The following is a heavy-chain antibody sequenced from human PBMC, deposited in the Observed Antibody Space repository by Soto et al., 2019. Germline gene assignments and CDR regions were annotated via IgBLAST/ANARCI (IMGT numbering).Heavy chain of an antibody. CDR2: ISSSGSTI. CDR1: GFTFSDYY. J-gene: IGHJ6*03. D-gene: IGHD3-10*01. V-gene: IGHV3-11*01. CDR3: ARDPSGTMVRGVISYMDV. Sequence: PGGSLRLSCAASGFTFSDYYMSWIRQAPGKGLEWVSYISSSGSTIYYADSEKGRFTISRDNAKNSLYLQMNSLRAEDTAVYYCARDPSGTMVRGVISYMDVWGKGTTVTVSS.